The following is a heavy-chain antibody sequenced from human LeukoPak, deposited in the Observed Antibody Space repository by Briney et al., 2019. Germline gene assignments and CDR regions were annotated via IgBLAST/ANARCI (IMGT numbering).Heavy chain of an antibody. CDR1: GYTFTKYG. J-gene: IGHJ4*02. CDR2: ISTYNGNT. CDR3: ARGAADSSLIHFDY. D-gene: IGHD6-19*01. Sequence: ASVKVSCKASGYTFTKYGITWVRQAPGQGLEWMGWISTYNGNTNYAQKLQGRVTMTTDTSTSTAYMELRSLRSDDTAVYYCARGAADSSLIHFDYWGQGTLVTVSS. V-gene: IGHV1-18*01.